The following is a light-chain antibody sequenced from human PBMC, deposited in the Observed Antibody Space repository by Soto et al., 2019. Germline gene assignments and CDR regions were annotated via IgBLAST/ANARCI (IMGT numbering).Light chain of an antibody. Sequence: QSVLTQPPSASGSPGQSVTISCTGTSSDVGAYNLVSWYQQHPGKAPKLMIYEVSKRPSGVPDRFSGSKSGNTASLTVSGLQADDEADYFCSSHAGSNHWGVFGGGTKLTVL. CDR1: SSDVGAYNL. CDR2: EVS. J-gene: IGLJ3*02. CDR3: SSHAGSNHWGV. V-gene: IGLV2-8*01.